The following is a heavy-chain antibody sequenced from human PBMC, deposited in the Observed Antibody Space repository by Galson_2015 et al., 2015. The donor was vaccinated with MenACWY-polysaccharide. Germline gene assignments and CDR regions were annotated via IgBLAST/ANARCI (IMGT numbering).Heavy chain of an antibody. D-gene: IGHD6-25*01. CDR3: ARDPGNSIPAWGAFDI. Sequence: PLRLPYAASGLTFSNYWMSWVRQAPGHGLEWVANAEPDGSDKYYVAALKGRFTRSKDNAKHSLYLQLDSLRLEDTAMYSCARDPGNSIPAWGAFDIWGQGTMVTVSS. CDR2: AEPDGSDK. J-gene: IGHJ3*02. CDR1: GLTFSNYW. V-gene: IGHV3-7*01.